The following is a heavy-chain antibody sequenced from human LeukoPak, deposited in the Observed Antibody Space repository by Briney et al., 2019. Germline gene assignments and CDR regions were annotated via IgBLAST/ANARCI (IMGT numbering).Heavy chain of an antibody. CDR3: ARDRRYYDSSGSLGY. CDR1: EFTFSVYT. V-gene: IGHV3-21*01. CDR2: ISPSSSSI. J-gene: IGHJ4*02. Sequence: SGGSLRLSCTASEFTFSVYTMNWVRQAPGKGLEWVSSISPSSSSIYYADSVRGRFTVSRDNAKKSLSLQMNSLRVEDTAVYYCARDRRYYDSSGSLGYWGQGTLVAVSS. D-gene: IGHD3-22*01.